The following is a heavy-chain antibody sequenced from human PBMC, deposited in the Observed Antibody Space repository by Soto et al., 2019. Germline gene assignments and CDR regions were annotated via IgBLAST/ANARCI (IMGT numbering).Heavy chain of an antibody. CDR2: ISYDGSNK. CDR3: AREVVVVAATDYYYYGMDV. J-gene: IGHJ6*02. V-gene: IGHV3-30-3*01. CDR1: GFTFSSYA. Sequence: GGSLRLSCAASGFTFSSYAMHWVRQAPGKGLEWVAVISYDGSNKYYADSVKGRFTISRDNSKNTLYLQMNSLRAEDTAVYYCAREVVVVAATDYYYYGMDVWGQGTTVTVSS. D-gene: IGHD2-15*01.